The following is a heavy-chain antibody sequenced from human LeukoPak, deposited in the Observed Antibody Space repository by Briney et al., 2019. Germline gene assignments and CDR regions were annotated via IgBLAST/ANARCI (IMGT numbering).Heavy chain of an antibody. V-gene: IGHV4-59*01. CDR3: ARSGTKTNGFDH. J-gene: IGHJ4*02. Sequence: SETLSLTCTVSGGSINTYYWSWIRQPPGKGLEWIGYIYYSGSTNYSPSLQSRVTMSVDTSKNQFSLRMNSVTAADTAVYYCARSGTKTNGFDHWGQGTLVTVSS. D-gene: IGHD2-8*01. CDR1: GGSINTYY. CDR2: IYYSGST.